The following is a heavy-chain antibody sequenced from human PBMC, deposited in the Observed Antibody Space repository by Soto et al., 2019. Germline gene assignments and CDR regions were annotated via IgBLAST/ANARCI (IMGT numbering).Heavy chain of an antibody. J-gene: IGHJ6*02. V-gene: IGHV4-59*08. CDR2: IYYSGST. D-gene: IGHD5-18*01. CDR1: GGSISSYY. Sequence: QVQLQESGPGLVKPSETLSLTCTVSGGSISSYYWSWIRQPPVKGLEWIGYIYYSGSTNYNPSLKSRVTISVDTSKNQFSLKLSSVTAADTAVYYCAGQYSFGSYGMAVWGQGTTVTVSS. CDR3: AGQYSFGSYGMAV.